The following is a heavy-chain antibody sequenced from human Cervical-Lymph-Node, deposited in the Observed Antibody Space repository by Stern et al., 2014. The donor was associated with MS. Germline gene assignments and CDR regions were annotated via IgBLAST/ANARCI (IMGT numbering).Heavy chain of an antibody. Sequence: EVQLEESGGGLIQPGGSLRLSCAASGFTVTSDYMNWVRQDPGKGLEWVSIIYSDGTTYYADSVKGRFTISRDNTKNTLSLQMNSLRVEDTAVYYCARDPRDHLGLFYWGQGTLVTVSS. CDR2: IYSDGTT. CDR3: ARDPRDHLGLFY. D-gene: IGHD1-14*01. J-gene: IGHJ4*02. V-gene: IGHV3-53*01. CDR1: GFTVTSDY.